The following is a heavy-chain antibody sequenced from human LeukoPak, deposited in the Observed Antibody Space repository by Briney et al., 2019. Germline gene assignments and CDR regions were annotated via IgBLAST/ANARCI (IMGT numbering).Heavy chain of an antibody. D-gene: IGHD6-19*01. J-gene: IGHJ6*03. CDR1: GFTFSSYG. CDR3: ARDGASSGWYLGYYYMDV. V-gene: IGHV3-33*01. Sequence: GGSLRLSCAASGFTFSSYGMHWVRQAPGKGLEWVAVIWYDGSNKYYTDSVKGRFTISRDNSKNSLYLQMNSLRAEDTAVYYCARDGASSGWYLGYYYMDVWGKGTTVTVSS. CDR2: IWYDGSNK.